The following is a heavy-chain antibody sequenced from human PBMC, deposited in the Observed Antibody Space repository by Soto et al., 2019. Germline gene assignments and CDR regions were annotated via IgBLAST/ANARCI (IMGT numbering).Heavy chain of an antibody. CDR1: GYTFTSYY. J-gene: IGHJ6*02. CDR2: INPSGGST. D-gene: IGHD3-10*01. Sequence: GASVKVSCKASGYTFTSYYMHWVRQAPGQGLEWMGIINPSGGSTSYAQKFQGRVTMTRDTSTSTVYMELSSLRSEDTAVYYCARDPLWWFGELSLNRSYYYYYYGMDVWGQGTTVTVSS. V-gene: IGHV1-46*01. CDR3: ARDPLWWFGELSLNRSYYYYYYGMDV.